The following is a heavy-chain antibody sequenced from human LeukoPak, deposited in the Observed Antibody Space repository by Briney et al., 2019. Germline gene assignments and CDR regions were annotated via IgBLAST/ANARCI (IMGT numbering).Heavy chain of an antibody. CDR2: IIPIFGTA. CDR3: ARLSTMVRGKFDY. V-gene: IGHV1-69*13. Sequence: SVKVSCEASGGTFSSYAISWVRQAPGQGLEWMGGIIPIFGTANYAQKFQGRVTITADESTSTAYMELSSLRSEDTAVYYCARLSTMVRGKFDYWGQGTLVTVSS. J-gene: IGHJ4*02. CDR1: GGTFSSYA. D-gene: IGHD3-10*01.